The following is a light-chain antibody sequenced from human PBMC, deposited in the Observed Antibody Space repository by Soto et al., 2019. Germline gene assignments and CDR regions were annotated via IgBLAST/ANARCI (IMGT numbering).Light chain of an antibody. CDR1: QSITQNF. CDR3: QQYANSPLT. CDR2: GAS. Sequence: EIVLTQSPGTLSMSPGGRATLSCRASQSITQNFLAWYQQRPGQSPRLLIYGASNRAAGTPGRFSGSGSGTDFSLTISRLEPEDFAVYYCQQYANSPLTFGGGTKVEIK. V-gene: IGKV3-20*01. J-gene: IGKJ4*01.